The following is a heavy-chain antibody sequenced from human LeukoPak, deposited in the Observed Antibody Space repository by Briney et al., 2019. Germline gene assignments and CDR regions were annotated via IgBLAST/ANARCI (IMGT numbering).Heavy chain of an antibody. CDR1: GGSFSGYY. V-gene: IGHV4-34*01. J-gene: IGHJ4*02. D-gene: IGHD2-15*01. CDR3: AREDLGYCSGGSCYSHTFDY. CDR2: IYHSGST. Sequence: KPSETLSLTCAVYGGSFSGYYWSWSRQPTGKGLQWIGSIYHSGSTYYNPSLKSRVTISVDTSKNQFSLKLSSVTAADTAVYYCAREDLGYCSGGSCYSHTFDYWGQGTLVTVSS.